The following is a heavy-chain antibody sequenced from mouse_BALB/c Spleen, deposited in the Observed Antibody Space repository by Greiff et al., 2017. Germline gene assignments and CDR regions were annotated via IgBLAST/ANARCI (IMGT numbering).Heavy chain of an antibody. CDR1: GYSFTSYW. V-gene: IGHV1S127*01. J-gene: IGHJ2*01. CDR2: IDPSDSET. Sequence: QVQLQQSGPQLVRPGASVKISCKASGYSFTSYWMHWVKQRPGQGLEWIGMIDPSDSETRLNQKFKDKATLTVDKSSSTAYMQLSSPTSEDSAVYYCARPEYYFDYWGQGTTLTVSS. CDR3: ARPEYYFDY.